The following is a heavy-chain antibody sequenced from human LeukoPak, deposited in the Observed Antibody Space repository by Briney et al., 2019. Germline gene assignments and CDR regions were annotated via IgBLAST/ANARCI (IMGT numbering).Heavy chain of an antibody. CDR3: ARDRGYKLDP. D-gene: IGHD5-24*01. Sequence: SGTLSLTCTVSGGSISSYYWSWVRQPPGKGLEWIGYIYYSGSTNYNPSLKSRVTISVDTSKNQFSLKLSSVTAADTAVYYCARDRGYKLDPWGQGTLVTVSS. V-gene: IGHV4-59*01. CDR1: GGSISSYY. CDR2: IYYSGST. J-gene: IGHJ5*02.